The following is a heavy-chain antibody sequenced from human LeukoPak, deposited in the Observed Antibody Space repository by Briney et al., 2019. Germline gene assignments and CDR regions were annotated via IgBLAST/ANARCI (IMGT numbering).Heavy chain of an antibody. V-gene: IGHV3-48*02. J-gene: IGHJ6*02. D-gene: IGHD1-14*01. CDR3: ARGQPSGMDV. Sequence: SGGSLRLSCAASGLTFSSYTMNWVRQAPGKGLEWVSYISSSSNTIYYADSVKGRFTVSRDNAKNSLYLQMNSLRDEDTAVYYCARGQPSGMDVWGQGTTVTVSS. CDR2: ISSSSNTI. CDR1: GLTFSSYT.